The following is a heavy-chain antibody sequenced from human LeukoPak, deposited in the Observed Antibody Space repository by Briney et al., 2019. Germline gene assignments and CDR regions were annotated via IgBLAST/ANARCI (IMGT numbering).Heavy chain of an antibody. D-gene: IGHD2-2*01. CDR3: ASGQQLGRGYYYYMDV. Sequence: GGSLRLSCAASGFTFSSYGMSWVRQAPGKGLEWVSAISGSGGSTYYADSVKGRFTISRDNAKNSLYLQMNSLRAEDTAVYYCASGQQLGRGYYYYMDVWGKGTTVTVSS. CDR1: GFTFSSYG. J-gene: IGHJ6*03. V-gene: IGHV3-23*01. CDR2: ISGSGGST.